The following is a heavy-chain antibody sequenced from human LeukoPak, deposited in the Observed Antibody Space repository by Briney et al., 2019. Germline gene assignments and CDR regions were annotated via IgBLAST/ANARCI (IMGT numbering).Heavy chain of an antibody. CDR2: IRYDGSNK. J-gene: IGHJ4*02. CDR3: AKDRSSGWYYFDY. CDR1: GFTFSSYG. D-gene: IGHD6-19*01. V-gene: IGHV3-30*02. Sequence: GGSLRLSCAASGFTFSSYGMHWVRQAPGKGLEWVAFIRYDGSNKYYADAVKGRFTISRDNSKNTLYLQMNILSAEDTAVYYCAKDRSSGWYYFDYWGQGTLVTVSS.